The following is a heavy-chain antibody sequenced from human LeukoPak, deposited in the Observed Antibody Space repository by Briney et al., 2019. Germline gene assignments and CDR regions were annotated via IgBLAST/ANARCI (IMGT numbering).Heavy chain of an antibody. V-gene: IGHV3-23*01. CDR2: VSGSGGST. D-gene: IGHD6-19*01. CDR1: GFTFSSHA. J-gene: IGHJ4*02. Sequence: QTGGSLRLACAASGFTFSSHAMSWVRQAPGKGLGWVSAVSGSGGSTSYADSVKGRFTISRDNSKNTLYLQMNSLRAEDTAVYYCATAGGQWLVRRVPFDYWGQGTPVTVSS. CDR3: ATAGGQWLVRRVPFDY.